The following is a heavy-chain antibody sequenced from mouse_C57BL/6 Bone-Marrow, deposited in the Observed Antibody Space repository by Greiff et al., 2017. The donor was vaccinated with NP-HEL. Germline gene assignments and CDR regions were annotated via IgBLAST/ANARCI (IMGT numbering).Heavy chain of an antibody. CDR3: ASGGDGYDGVWFAY. D-gene: IGHD2-2*01. Sequence: VQLQQSGPELVKPGASVKIPCKASGYTFTDYNMDWVKQSHGKSLEWIGDFNPNNGGTIYNQKFKGKATLTVDKSSSTANMELHSLTPEDTAVDYCASGGDGYDGVWFAYWGQGTLVTASA. CDR2: FNPNNGGT. V-gene: IGHV1-18*01. CDR1: GYTFTDYN. J-gene: IGHJ3*01.